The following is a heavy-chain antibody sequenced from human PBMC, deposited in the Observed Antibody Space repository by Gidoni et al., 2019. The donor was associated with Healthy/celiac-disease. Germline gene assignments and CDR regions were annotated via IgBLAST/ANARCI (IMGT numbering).Heavy chain of an antibody. J-gene: IGHJ3*02. D-gene: IGHD2-15*01. CDR3: ARAALYCSGGSCYSYWGAFDI. V-gene: IGHV1-46*01. Sequence: QVQLVQSGAEVKKPGASVKVSCQASGYTFTSYYMHWVRQAPVQGLEWMGIINPSGGSTSYAQKFQGRVTMTRDTSTSTVYMELSSLRSEDTAVYYCARAALYCSGGSCYSYWGAFDIWGQGTMVTVSS. CDR1: GYTFTSYY. CDR2: INPSGGST.